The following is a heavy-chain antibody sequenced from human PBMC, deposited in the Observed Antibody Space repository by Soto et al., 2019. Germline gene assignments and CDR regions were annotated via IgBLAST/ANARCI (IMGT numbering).Heavy chain of an antibody. D-gene: IGHD3-3*01. V-gene: IGHV3-23*01. Sequence: GGSLRLSCAASGFTFSNYAMSWVRQAPGKGLEWVSGISSAGSTTYYADSVKGRFTISRDNSKNTLDLQMSSLRAEDTATYYCARARDYDFWSGLLFYGMDVWGQGTTVTVYS. CDR1: GFTFSNYA. CDR2: ISSAGSTT. J-gene: IGHJ6*02. CDR3: ARARDYDFWSGLLFYGMDV.